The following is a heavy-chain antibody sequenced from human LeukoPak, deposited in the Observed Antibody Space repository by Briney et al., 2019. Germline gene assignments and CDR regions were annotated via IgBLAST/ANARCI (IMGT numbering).Heavy chain of an antibody. Sequence: ASVKVSCKASGYTFTSYAMHWVRQAPGQRLEWMVWINAGNGNTKYSQKFQGRVTITRDTSASTAYMELSSLRSEDTAVYYCARESSIVLMVYATPLFYWGQGTLVTVSS. J-gene: IGHJ4*02. D-gene: IGHD2-8*01. CDR3: ARESSIVLMVYATPLFY. CDR2: INAGNGNT. CDR1: GYTFTSYA. V-gene: IGHV1-3*01.